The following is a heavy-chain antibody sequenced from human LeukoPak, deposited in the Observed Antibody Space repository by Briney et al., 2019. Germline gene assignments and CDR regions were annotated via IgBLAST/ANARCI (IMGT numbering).Heavy chain of an antibody. Sequence: PGGSLRLSCAASGFTFSSYGMHWVRQAPGKGLEWVAVISYDGSNKYYADSVKGRFTISRDNSKNTLYLQMNSLRAEDTAVYYCAKEPPGYSGYVGPLDYWGQGTLVTVSS. CDR1: GFTFSSYG. J-gene: IGHJ4*02. CDR3: AKEPPGYSGYVGPLDY. D-gene: IGHD5-12*01. CDR2: ISYDGSNK. V-gene: IGHV3-30*18.